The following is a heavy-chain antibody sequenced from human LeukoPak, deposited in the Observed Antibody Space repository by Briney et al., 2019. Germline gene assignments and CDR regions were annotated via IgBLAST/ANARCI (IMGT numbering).Heavy chain of an antibody. D-gene: IGHD6-19*01. CDR1: GFTFSSYS. CDR2: ISSSSSTI. Sequence: GGSLRLSCAASGFTFSSYSMNWVRQAPGKGLEWVSYISSSSSTIYYADSVKGRFTISRDNAKNSLYLQMNSLRAEDTAVYYCARGDTVAGADYWGQGTLVTVSS. V-gene: IGHV3-48*04. J-gene: IGHJ4*02. CDR3: ARGDTVAGADY.